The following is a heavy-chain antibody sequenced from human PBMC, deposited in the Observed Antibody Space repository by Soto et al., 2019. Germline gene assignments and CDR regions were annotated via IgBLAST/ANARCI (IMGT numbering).Heavy chain of an antibody. Sequence: EVQLLESGGGLVQPGGSLRLSCAASGFTFSSYAMSWVRQAPGKGLEWVSAISGSGGSTYYSDSVKGRFTISRDNSKNTLYLQMNSLRAEDTAVYYCASPSAGYCSGGSCYGAFDIWGQGTMVTVSS. CDR2: ISGSGGST. D-gene: IGHD2-15*01. V-gene: IGHV3-23*01. J-gene: IGHJ3*02. CDR3: ASPSAGYCSGGSCYGAFDI. CDR1: GFTFSSYA.